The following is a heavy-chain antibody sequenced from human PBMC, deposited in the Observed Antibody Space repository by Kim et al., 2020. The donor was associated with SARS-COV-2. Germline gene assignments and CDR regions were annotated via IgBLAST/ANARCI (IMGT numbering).Heavy chain of an antibody. V-gene: IGHV3-74*01. J-gene: IGHJ4*02. CDR2: SST. CDR3: ARGVMTTNY. D-gene: IGHD4-17*01. Sequence: SSTSYADSVKGRFTISRDNAKNTLYLQMNSLRAEDTAVYYCARGVMTTNYWGQGTLVTVSS.